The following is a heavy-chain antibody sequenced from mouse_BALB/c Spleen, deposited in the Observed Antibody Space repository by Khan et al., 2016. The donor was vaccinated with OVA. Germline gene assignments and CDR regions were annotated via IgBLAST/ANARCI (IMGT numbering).Heavy chain of an antibody. CDR1: GYSITSDYA. Sequence: VQLQQSGPGLVKPSQSLSLTCTVTGYSITSDYAWNWIRQFPGNKLEWMGYISYSGSTGYNPSLKSRISITRDNSNNQFFLQLNSGTTEDTATYYCARRYYYGHWYFDVWGAGTTVTVSS. V-gene: IGHV3-2*02. CDR2: ISYSGST. D-gene: IGHD1-1*01. CDR3: ARRYYYGHWYFDV. J-gene: IGHJ1*01.